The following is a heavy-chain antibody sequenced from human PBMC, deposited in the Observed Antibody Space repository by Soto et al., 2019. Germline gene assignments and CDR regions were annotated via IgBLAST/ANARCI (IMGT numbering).Heavy chain of an antibody. CDR1: GFMFDSFA. J-gene: IGHJ4*02. CDR2: INGGSDSI. CDR3: AKSGDSAGWGIDF. V-gene: IGHV3-48*02. Sequence: GGSLRLSCVGSGFMFDSFAMNWVRQAPGKGLEWVSYINGGSDSIYYAESVKGRFTISRDNARNSLSLQMNSLGDEDTAVYYCAKSGDSAGWGIDFWGQGTLVTVSS. D-gene: IGHD6-19*01.